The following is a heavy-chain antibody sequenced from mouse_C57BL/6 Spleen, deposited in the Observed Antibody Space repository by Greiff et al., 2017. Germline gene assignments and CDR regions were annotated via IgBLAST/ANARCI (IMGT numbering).Heavy chain of an antibody. CDR3: ARGKETGFDY. V-gene: IGHV1-4*01. Sequence: QVQLQQSGAELARPGASVKMSCKASGYTFTSYTMHWVKQRPGQGLEWIGYTNPSSGYTKYNQKFKDKATLTADKSSSTAYMQLSSLTSEDSAVYYCARGKETGFDYWGQGTTLTVSS. J-gene: IGHJ2*01. CDR2: TNPSSGYT. CDR1: GYTFTSYT.